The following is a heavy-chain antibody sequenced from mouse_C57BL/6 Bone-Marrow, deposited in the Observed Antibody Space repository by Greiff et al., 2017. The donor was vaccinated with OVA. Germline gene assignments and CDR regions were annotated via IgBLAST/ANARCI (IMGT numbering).Heavy chain of an antibody. CDR2: IDPSDSYT. V-gene: IGHV1-59*01. Sequence: VQLQQPGAELVRPGTSVKLSCKASGYTFTSYWMHWVKQRPGQGLEWIGVIDPSDSYTNYNQKFKGKATLTVDTSSSTAYMQLSSLTSEDSAVYYCAYDGYYWFAYWGQGTLVTVSA. J-gene: IGHJ3*01. CDR3: AYDGYYWFAY. CDR1: GYTFTSYW. D-gene: IGHD2-3*01.